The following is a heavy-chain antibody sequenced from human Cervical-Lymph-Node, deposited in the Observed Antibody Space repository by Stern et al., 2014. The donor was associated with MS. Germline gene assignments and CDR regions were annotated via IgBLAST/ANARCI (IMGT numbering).Heavy chain of an antibody. Sequence: QVQLVESGPGLVKPSETLSLTCTVSGGSVSSGSYYWSWIRQPPGKGLEWIGYIYYTGSINYDPSLKTNYNPSLKSRVTISVDTSKNQFSLKVSSVTAADTAVYYCARGVYGMDVWGQGTTVTVSS. J-gene: IGHJ6*02. V-gene: IGHV4-61*01. CDR1: GGSVSSGSYY. CDR2: IYYTGSINYDPSLKT. CDR3: ARGVYGMDV.